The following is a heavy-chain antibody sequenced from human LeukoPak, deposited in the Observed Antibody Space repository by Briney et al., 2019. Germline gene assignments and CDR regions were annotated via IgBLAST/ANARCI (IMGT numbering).Heavy chain of an antibody. V-gene: IGHV3-7*01. Sequence: GGSLRLSCAASGFDFSVQTMSWVRQAPGKGLAWVTRMKEDGSDVYYVDSVKGRFTISRDNRKKSLYLQMNSLRAEDTVVYYCVRGGATGGRFENWGQGILVTVSS. J-gene: IGHJ4*02. CDR2: MKEDGSDV. D-gene: IGHD1-26*01. CDR1: GFDFSVQT. CDR3: VRGGATGGRFEN.